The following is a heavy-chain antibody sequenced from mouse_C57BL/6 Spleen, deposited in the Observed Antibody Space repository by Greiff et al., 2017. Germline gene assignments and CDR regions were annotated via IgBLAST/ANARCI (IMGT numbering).Heavy chain of an antibody. CDR2: IWSGGST. CDR1: GFSLTSYG. D-gene: IGHD1-1*01. Sequence: VQRVESGPGLVQPSQSLSITCTVSGFSLTSYGVHWVRQSPGKGLEWLGVIWSGGSTDYNAAFISRLSISKDNSKSQVFFKMNSLKADDTAIYYCARDYGSSYFFDYWGQGTTLTVSS. V-gene: IGHV2-2*01. CDR3: ARDYGSSYFFDY. J-gene: IGHJ2*01.